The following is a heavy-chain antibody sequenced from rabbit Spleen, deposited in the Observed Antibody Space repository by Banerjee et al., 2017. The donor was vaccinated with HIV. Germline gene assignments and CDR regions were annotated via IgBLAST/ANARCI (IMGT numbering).Heavy chain of an antibody. J-gene: IGHJ6*01. D-gene: IGHD8-1*01. CDR2: IDTGSSGFT. V-gene: IGHV1S40*01. CDR3: ARDTGSSFSSYGMDL. Sequence: QSLEESGGDLVKPGASLTLTCIASGVSFSGNSYMCWVRQAPGKGLEWIAFIDTGSSGFTYFASWAKGRFTISKTSSTTVTLQMTSLTVADTATYFCARDTGSSFSSYGMDLWGPGTLVTVS. CDR1: GVSFSGNSY.